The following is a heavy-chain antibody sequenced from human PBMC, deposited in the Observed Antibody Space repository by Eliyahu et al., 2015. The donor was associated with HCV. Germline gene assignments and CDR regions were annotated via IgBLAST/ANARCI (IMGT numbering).Heavy chain of an antibody. V-gene: IGHV1-2*02. J-gene: IGHJ4*02. CDR3: ASGITMVQGVIPPFGY. Sequence: QVQLVQSGAEVKKXGASVKVSCXASXYTFTGXYMHWXRQAPGPGVEWMGWINPNSGGTNYAQKFQGRVTMTRDTSISTAYMELSRLRSDDTAVYYCASGITMVQGVIPPFGYWGQGTLVTVSS. CDR1: XYTFTGXY. CDR2: INPNSGGT. D-gene: IGHD3-10*01.